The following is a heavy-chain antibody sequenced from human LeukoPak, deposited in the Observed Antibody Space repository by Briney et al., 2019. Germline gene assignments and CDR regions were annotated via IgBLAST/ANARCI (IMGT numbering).Heavy chain of an antibody. CDR2: IYTSGST. CDR3: ARVVYDSTSEGFDY. Sequence: PSETLSLTCTVSGGSISSGSYYWSWIRQPAGKGLEWIGRIYTSGSTNYNPSLKSRVTISVDTSKNQFSLKLSSVTAADTAVYYCARVVYDSTSEGFDYWGQGTLVTVSS. V-gene: IGHV4-61*02. D-gene: IGHD3-22*01. CDR1: GGSISSGSYY. J-gene: IGHJ4*02.